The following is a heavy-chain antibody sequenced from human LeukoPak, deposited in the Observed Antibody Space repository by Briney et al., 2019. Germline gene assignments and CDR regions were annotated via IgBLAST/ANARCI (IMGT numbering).Heavy chain of an antibody. J-gene: IGHJ6*02. CDR3: ARDRGYAMDV. CDR1: GFSFSSYG. Sequence: PGGSLRLSCATSGFSFSSYGMHWVRQAPGKGLEWVAVISYDGGNKYYADSVKGRFTISRDNSKNTVYLQMNSLRAEDTAVYYCARDRGYAMDVWGQGTTVTVSS. CDR2: ISYDGGNK. V-gene: IGHV3-30*03. D-gene: IGHD1-1*01.